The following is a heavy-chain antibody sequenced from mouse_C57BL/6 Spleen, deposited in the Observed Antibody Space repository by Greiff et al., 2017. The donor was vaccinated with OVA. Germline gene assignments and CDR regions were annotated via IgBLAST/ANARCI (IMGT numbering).Heavy chain of an antibody. D-gene: IGHD1-1*01. Sequence: VKLMESGPGLVAPSQSLSITCTVSGFSLTSYAISWVRQPPGKGLEWLGVIWTGGGTNYNSAHKSRLSISKDNSKSQVFLKMNSLQTDDTARYYCARNYYGSSYWYFDVWGTGTTVTVSS. J-gene: IGHJ1*03. CDR1: GFSLTSYA. CDR3: ARNYYGSSYWYFDV. V-gene: IGHV2-9-1*01. CDR2: IWTGGGT.